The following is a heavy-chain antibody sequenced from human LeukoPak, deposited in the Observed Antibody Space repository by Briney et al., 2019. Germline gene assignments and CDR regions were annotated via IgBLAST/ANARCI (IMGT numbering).Heavy chain of an antibody. CDR3: ENSEGYCSSTSCFSPIHY. D-gene: IGHD2-2*01. V-gene: IGHV3-21*01. J-gene: IGHJ4*02. Sequence: GGSLRLSCAASGFTFSSYSMNWVRQAPGKGLEWVSSISSNSSYIYYADAVKGRFTISRDNDKKALYLQMNSLRAQETAVYYCENSEGYCSSTSCFSPIHYWGQGTLVTVSS. CDR1: GFTFSSYS. CDR2: ISSNSSYI.